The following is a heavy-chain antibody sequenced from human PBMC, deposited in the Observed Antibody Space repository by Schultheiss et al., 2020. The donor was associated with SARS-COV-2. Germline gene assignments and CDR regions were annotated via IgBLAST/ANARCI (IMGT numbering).Heavy chain of an antibody. CDR1: GGSISSGGYY. CDR2: IYHSGST. D-gene: IGHD2-15*01. Sequence: SETLSLTCTVSGGSISSGGYYWSWIRQPPGKGLEWIGYIYHSGSTYYNPSLKSRVTISVDTSKNQFSLKLSSVTAADTALYYCAKLYCSGISCSDSWGQGTLVTVSS. V-gene: IGHV4-31*03. CDR3: AKLYCSGISCSDS. J-gene: IGHJ4*02.